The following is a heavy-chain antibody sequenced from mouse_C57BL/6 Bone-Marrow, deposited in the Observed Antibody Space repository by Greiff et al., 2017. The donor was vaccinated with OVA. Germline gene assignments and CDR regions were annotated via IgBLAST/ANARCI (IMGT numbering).Heavy chain of an antibody. V-gene: IGHV1-81*01. CDR1: GYTFPSYG. D-gene: IGHD1-1*01. CDR3: ARPYGSRGYYAMDY. CDR2: IYPRSGNT. J-gene: IGHJ4*01. Sequence: VQLQQSGAELARPGASVKLSCKASGYTFPSYGISWVKQRTGQGLEWIGEIYPRSGNTYYNEKFKGKATLTADKSSSTAYMELRSLTSEDSAVYFCARPYGSRGYYAMDYWGQGTSVTVSS.